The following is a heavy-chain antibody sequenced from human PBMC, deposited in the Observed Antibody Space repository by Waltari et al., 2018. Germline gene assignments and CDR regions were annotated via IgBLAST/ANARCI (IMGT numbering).Heavy chain of an antibody. CDR2: ISGSGSTI. CDR1: GLSLSVYY. Sequence: QVQLVESGGGLVKPGGSLRLSCEASGLSLSVYYMSWIRQAPGKGLDWVSSISGSGSTIYYADSVKGRFTISRDNAKNSLYLQMNSLTAEDTAVYYCVRDSGGYSFDYWGQGTLVTVSS. J-gene: IGHJ4*02. D-gene: IGHD3-22*01. V-gene: IGHV3-11*01. CDR3: VRDSGGYSFDY.